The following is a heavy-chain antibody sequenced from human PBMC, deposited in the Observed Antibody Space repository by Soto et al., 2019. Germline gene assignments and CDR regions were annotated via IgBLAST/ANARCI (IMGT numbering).Heavy chain of an antibody. J-gene: IGHJ6*02. Sequence: QVQLVESGGGVVQPGRSLRLSCAASGFTFSNYGMHWVRQAPGKGLEWVAVISYDGSEKYYADSVKGRFTISRDNSKNSLYLQMNSLRGEDTAVYYCAKDLHSGYDFYYYGMDVWGQGTTVTVSS. CDR3: AKDLHSGYDFYYYGMDV. CDR1: GFTFSNYG. CDR2: ISYDGSEK. V-gene: IGHV3-30*18. D-gene: IGHD5-12*01.